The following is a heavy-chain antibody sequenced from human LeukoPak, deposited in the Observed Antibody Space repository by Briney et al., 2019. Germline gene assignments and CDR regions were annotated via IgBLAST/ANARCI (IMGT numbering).Heavy chain of an antibody. D-gene: IGHD2-2*01. J-gene: IGHJ5*02. CDR1: GGSFSSGNYY. V-gene: IGHV4-61*01. CDR2: IYYTGST. CDR3: ARVRSCSSTNCRNWFDP. Sequence: SETLSLTCTVSGGSFSSGNYYWSWIRQPPGRGPEWIGYIYYTGSTNYNSSLKSRLTMSVDRSTNQFSLKLNSVTAADTAVYYCARVRSCSSTNCRNWFDPWGQGALVTVSS.